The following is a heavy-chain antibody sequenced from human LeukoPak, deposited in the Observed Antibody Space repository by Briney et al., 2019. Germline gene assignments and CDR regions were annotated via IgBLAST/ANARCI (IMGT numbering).Heavy chain of an antibody. Sequence: SGGSLRLSCAASGFTVRNNYMSWVRQAPGKGLEWVSVIYSGGSTYYADSVKGRFTISRDNSKNTLYLQMHSLRAEDTAVYFCATGERMVRGDGVDYWGQGTLVTVSS. CDR3: ATGERMVRGDGVDY. V-gene: IGHV3-66*01. CDR2: IYSGGST. CDR1: GFTVRNNY. J-gene: IGHJ4*02. D-gene: IGHD3-10*01.